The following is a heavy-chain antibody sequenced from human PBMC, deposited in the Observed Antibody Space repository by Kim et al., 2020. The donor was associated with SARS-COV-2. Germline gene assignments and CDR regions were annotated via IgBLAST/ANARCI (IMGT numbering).Heavy chain of an antibody. CDR3: AGDTPSLVTTVYYFDY. D-gene: IGHD4-17*01. Sequence: GGSLRLSCAASGFTFSTFSLNWVRQAPGKGLEWVSYISSSSTTIYYADSVKGRFTISRDNAKKSLYLQMNSLGDEDTALSYCAGDTPSLVTTVYYFDYWGQRTLVSVSS. CDR2: ISSSSTTI. J-gene: IGHJ4*02. V-gene: IGHV3-48*02. CDR1: GFTFSTFS.